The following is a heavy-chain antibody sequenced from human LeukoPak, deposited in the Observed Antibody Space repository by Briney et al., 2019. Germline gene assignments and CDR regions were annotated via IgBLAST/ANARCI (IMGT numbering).Heavy chain of an antibody. J-gene: IGHJ5*02. CDR3: ARVYYDCWSGYH. CDR1: GFTFSSYA. Sequence: GGSLRLSCAASGFTFSSYAMSWVRQAPGKGLEWVSAISGSGGSTYYADSVKGRFTISRDNSKNTLYLQMNSLRAEDTAVYYCARVYYDCWSGYHWGQGTLVTVSS. CDR2: ISGSGGST. D-gene: IGHD3-3*01. V-gene: IGHV3-23*01.